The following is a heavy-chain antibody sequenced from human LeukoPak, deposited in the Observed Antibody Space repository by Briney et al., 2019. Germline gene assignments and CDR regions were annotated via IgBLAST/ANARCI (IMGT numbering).Heavy chain of an antibody. CDR1: GASFSGYY. CDR2: INHSGST. J-gene: IGHJ4*02. Sequence: PSETLSLTCAVYGASFSGYYWSWIRQPPGKGLEWIGEINHSGSTNYNPPLKSRLTMSLDTSKNQFSLKLTSVTAADTAVYYCARHAVEGKWLQFYYFNFWGQGSLVTVSS. CDR3: ARHAVEGKWLQFYYFNF. D-gene: IGHD5-24*01. V-gene: IGHV4-34*01.